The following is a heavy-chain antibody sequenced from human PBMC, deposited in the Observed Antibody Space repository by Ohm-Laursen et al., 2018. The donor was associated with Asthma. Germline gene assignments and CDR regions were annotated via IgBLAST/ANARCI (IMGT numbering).Heavy chain of an antibody. Sequence: SLRLSCAASGFTFSSYSMNWVHQAPGKGLEWVSSISTSSNYIYYADSVKGRFTVSRDDAKNSVYLQMHSLRADDTAVYYCARLRTSSLIFDIWGQGTMVTVSS. J-gene: IGHJ3*02. CDR1: GFTFSSYS. CDR3: ARLRTSSLIFDI. CDR2: ISTSSNYI. D-gene: IGHD1-26*01. V-gene: IGHV3-21*04.